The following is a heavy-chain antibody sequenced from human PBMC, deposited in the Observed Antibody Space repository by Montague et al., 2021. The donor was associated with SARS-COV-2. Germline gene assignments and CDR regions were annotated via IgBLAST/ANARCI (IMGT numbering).Heavy chain of an antibody. D-gene: IGHD6-19*01. J-gene: IGHJ4*02. CDR2: IYYRGST. CDR1: GGSISSSSYY. V-gene: IGHV4-39*01. Sequence: SETLSLTCTVSGGSISSSSYYWAWIRQPPGKGLEWIGSIYYRGSTYYNPSLKSRVFISVDTSKNQLSLTLTYVTAADTAVYYCATQEDPSGWIPGPFDFWGQGTLLRVSS. CDR3: ATQEDPSGWIPGPFDF.